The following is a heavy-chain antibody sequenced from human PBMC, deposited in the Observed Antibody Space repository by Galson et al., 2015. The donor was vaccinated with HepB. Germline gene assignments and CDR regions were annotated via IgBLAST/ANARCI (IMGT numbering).Heavy chain of an antibody. CDR2: IIGSGGST. J-gene: IGHJ5*02. CDR1: GFTFRNYV. V-gene: IGHV3-23*01. Sequence: SLRLSCAVSGFTFRNYVITWVRQAPGKGLEWVSSIIGSGGSTFYADSVKGRFTISRDNSKNTLFLQMNGLRVEDTAVYYCAKMGSYGDYDFDPWGQGTLVTVSS. CDR3: AKMGSYGDYDFDP. D-gene: IGHD4-17*01.